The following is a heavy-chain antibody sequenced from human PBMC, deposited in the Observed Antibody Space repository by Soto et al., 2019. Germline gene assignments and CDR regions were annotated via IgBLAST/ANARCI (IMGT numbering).Heavy chain of an antibody. J-gene: IGHJ5*02. Sequence: EASVKVSCKASGYTFTSYGISWVRQAPGQGLEWMGWISAYNGNTNYAQKLQGRVTMTTDTSTSTAYMELRSLRSDDTAVYYCARDVGSGWRQNWFDPWGQGTLVTVSS. V-gene: IGHV1-18*01. CDR2: ISAYNGNT. CDR1: GYTFTSYG. CDR3: ARDVGSGWRQNWFDP. D-gene: IGHD6-19*01.